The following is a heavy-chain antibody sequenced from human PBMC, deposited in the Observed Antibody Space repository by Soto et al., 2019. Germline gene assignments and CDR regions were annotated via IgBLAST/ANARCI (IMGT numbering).Heavy chain of an antibody. CDR3: ARELNTDSSAYYSFAY. CDR1: GYTFSDYG. V-gene: IGHV1-18*01. D-gene: IGHD3-22*01. J-gene: IGHJ4*02. Sequence: ASVKVSCKTSGYTFSDYGLAWLRQTPGQRPEWMGWVSTYNTNTNYAQKFQGRVSMTTDTSTTTTSMELRSLRSDDTAVYYCARELNTDSSAYYSFAYWGQGTLVTVSS. CDR2: VSTYNTNT.